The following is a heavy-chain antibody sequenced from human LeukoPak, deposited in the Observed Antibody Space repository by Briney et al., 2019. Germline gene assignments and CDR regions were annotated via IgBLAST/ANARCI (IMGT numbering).Heavy chain of an antibody. Sequence: SETLSLTCAVYGGSFSGYYWSWIRQPPGKGLEWIGSIYYSGSTYYNPSLKSRVTTSVDTSKKQFSLKLNSVTAADTAVYYCARSVLYYYDGSARGAFDIWGQGTMVTVSS. V-gene: IGHV4-34*01. CDR2: IYYSGST. CDR3: ARSVLYYYDGSARGAFDI. CDR1: GGSFSGYY. D-gene: IGHD3-22*01. J-gene: IGHJ3*02.